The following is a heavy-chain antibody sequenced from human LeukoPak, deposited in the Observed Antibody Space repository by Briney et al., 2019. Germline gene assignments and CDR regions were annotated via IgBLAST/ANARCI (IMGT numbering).Heavy chain of an antibody. CDR3: ARSRDVAARIDP. CDR2: INHSGST. J-gene: IGHJ5*02. CDR1: GGSFSGYY. Sequence: SETLSLTCAVYGGSFSGYYWSWTRQPPGKGLEWIGEINHSGSTNYNPSLKSRVTISVDTSKNQFSLKLSSVTAADTAVYYCARSRDVAARIDPWGQGTLVTVSS. V-gene: IGHV4-34*01. D-gene: IGHD2-15*01.